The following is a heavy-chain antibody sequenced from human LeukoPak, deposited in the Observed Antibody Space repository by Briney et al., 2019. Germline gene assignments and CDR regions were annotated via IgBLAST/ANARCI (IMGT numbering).Heavy chain of an antibody. CDR2: ISGSGGST. CDR1: GFTFSSYA. J-gene: IGHJ3*02. D-gene: IGHD6-13*01. Sequence: GGSLRLSCAASGFTFSSYAMTWVRQAPGKGLEWVSAISGSGGSTYYSDSVKGRFTISRDNSKNTLYLQMNSLTAEDTAVYYCAKGFSSSQTRGPFDIWGQGTMVTVSS. CDR3: AKGFSSSQTRGPFDI. V-gene: IGHV3-23*01.